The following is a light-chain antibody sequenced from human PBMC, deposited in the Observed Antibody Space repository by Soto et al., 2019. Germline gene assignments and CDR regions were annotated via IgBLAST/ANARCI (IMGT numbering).Light chain of an antibody. J-gene: IGKJ1*01. CDR2: AAS. CDR1: QTVRSSY. CDR3: QQYHSSPRT. Sequence: EIVLTQSPGTLSLSPGERATLRCRASQTVRSSYVAWYQQKPGQAPRLLIFAASNRATGISDRFTGSGSGTDFTLTITRLEPEDFAVYYCQQYHSSPRTFGQGTKVDIK. V-gene: IGKV3-20*01.